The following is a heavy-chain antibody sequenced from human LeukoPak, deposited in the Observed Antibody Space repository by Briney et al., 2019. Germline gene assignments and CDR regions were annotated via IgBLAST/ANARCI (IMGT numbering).Heavy chain of an antibody. CDR3: ARDAYCGGDCYSLDYYGMDV. Sequence: GASLRLSCAASGFSLSSHDVNWVRQAPGKGLEWVSGISDTGRTYYADSVKGRFTISRDNSKNTLYLQMNSLRAEDTAVYYCARDAYCGGDCYSLDYYGMDVWGQGTTVTVSS. V-gene: IGHV3-23*01. CDR2: ISDTGRT. D-gene: IGHD2-21*02. CDR1: GFSLSSHD. J-gene: IGHJ6*02.